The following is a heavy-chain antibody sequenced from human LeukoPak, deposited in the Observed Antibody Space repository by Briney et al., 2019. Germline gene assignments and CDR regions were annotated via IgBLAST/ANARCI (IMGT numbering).Heavy chain of an antibody. CDR3: ARVVVPAALDY. CDR2: IYYSGST. Sequence: SETPSLTCTVSGGSISSYYWSWIRQPPGKGLEWIGYIYYSGSTNYNPSLKSRVTISVDTSKNQFSLKLSSVTAADTAVYYCARVVVPAALDYWGQGTLVTVSS. D-gene: IGHD2-2*01. V-gene: IGHV4-59*01. J-gene: IGHJ4*02. CDR1: GGSISSYY.